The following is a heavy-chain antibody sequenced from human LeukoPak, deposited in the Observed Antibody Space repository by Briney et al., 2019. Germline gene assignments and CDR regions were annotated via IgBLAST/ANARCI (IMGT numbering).Heavy chain of an antibody. D-gene: IGHD6-13*01. CDR3: AKDLVTGGQQLVH. V-gene: IGHV3-33*06. CDR2: IWYDGSNK. CDR1: GFTFSSYG. J-gene: IGHJ4*02. Sequence: HSGGSLRLSCAASGFTFSSYGMHWVRQAPGKGLEWVAVIWYDGSNKYYADSVKGRFTISRDNSKNTLYLQMNSLRAEDTAVYYCAKDLVTGGQQLVHWGQGTLVTVSS.